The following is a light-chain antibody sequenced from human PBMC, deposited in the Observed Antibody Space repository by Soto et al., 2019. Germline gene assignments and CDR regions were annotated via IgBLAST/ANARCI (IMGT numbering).Light chain of an antibody. Sequence: DIQMTQSPSSLSASVGDIVTITCRASQTISYYLNWYQHKPGKAPKLLIFGASSLRSGVPLRFRGSGSGTDFTLTISNLQPEDFATYYCQQGFTPPITRGQGTRLEI. V-gene: IGKV1-39*01. CDR1: QTISYY. CDR3: QQGFTPPIT. CDR2: GAS. J-gene: IGKJ5*01.